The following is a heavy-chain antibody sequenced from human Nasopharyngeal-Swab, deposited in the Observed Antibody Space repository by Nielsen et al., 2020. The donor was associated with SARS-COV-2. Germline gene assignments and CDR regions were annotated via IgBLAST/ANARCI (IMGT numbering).Heavy chain of an antibody. V-gene: IGHV3-21*01. CDR3: ARDGLDYDFWSAYCMDV. J-gene: IGHJ6*02. Sequence: GGSLRLSCAASGFTFNNYNFNWVRQAPGKGLEWVSSISSSSSYIYYADSVKGRFTISRDNAKNSLYLQMNSLRAEDTAVYYCARDGLDYDFWSAYCMDVWDQGTTVTVSS. CDR2: ISSSSSYI. CDR1: GFTFNNYN. D-gene: IGHD3-3*01.